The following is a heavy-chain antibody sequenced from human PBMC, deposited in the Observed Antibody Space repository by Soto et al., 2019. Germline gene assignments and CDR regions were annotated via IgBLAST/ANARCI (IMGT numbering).Heavy chain of an antibody. V-gene: IGHV1-2*04. CDR1: GYTFTSYG. CDR3: ARDFIAAAGKLNYYYYGMDV. J-gene: IGHJ6*02. Sequence: GASVKVSCKASGYTFTSYGISWVRQAPGQGLEWMGWINPNSGGTNYAQKFQGWVTMTRDTSISTAYMELSRLRSDDTAVYYCARDFIAAAGKLNYYYYGMDVWGQGTTVTVSS. CDR2: INPNSGGT. D-gene: IGHD6-13*01.